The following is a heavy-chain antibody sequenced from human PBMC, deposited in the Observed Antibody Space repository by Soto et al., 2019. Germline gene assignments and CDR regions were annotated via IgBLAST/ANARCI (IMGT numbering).Heavy chain of an antibody. Sequence: PSQTLSLTCALSGDSVSSNSAAWNWIRQSPSRGLEWLGRTYYRSKWYNDYAVSVKSRITINPDTSKNQFSLQLNSVTPEDTAVYYCARVLEYSSSSVGRMSYYYDGMDVWGQGTTVTVSS. CDR2: TYYRSKWYN. V-gene: IGHV6-1*01. D-gene: IGHD6-6*01. J-gene: IGHJ6*02. CDR3: ARVLEYSSSSVGRMSYYYDGMDV. CDR1: GDSVSSNSAA.